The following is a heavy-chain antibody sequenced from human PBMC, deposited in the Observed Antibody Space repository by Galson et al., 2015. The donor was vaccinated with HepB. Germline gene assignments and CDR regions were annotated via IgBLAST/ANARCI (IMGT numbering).Heavy chain of an antibody. CDR1: GGTFSSYA. J-gene: IGHJ5*02. CDR2: IIPIFGTA. D-gene: IGHD2-2*02. V-gene: IGHV1-69*13. CDR3: ARNGPIKGDCSSTSCYKGYWFDP. Sequence: SVKVSCKASGGTFSSYAISWVRQAPGQGLEWMGGIIPIFGTANYAQKFQGRVTITADESTSTAYMELSSLRSEDTAVYYCARNGPIKGDCSSTSCYKGYWFDPWGQGTLVTVSS.